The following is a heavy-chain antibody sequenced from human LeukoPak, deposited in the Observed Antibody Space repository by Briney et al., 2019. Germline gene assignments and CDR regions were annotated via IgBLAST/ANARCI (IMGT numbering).Heavy chain of an antibody. CDR1: GFTFSSYG. Sequence: GGSLRLSCAASGFTFSSYGMHWVRQAPGKGLEWGAVIWYDGSNKYYADSVKGRFTISRDNSKNTLYLQMNSLRAEDTAVYCCARFRTVTTDFDYWGQGTLVTVSS. CDR3: ARFRTVTTDFDY. CDR2: IWYDGSNK. V-gene: IGHV3-33*01. J-gene: IGHJ4*02. D-gene: IGHD4-11*01.